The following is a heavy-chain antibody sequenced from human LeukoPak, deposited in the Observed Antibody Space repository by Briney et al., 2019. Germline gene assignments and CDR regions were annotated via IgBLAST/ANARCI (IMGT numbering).Heavy chain of an antibody. V-gene: IGHV3-48*02. D-gene: IGHD5-18*01. CDR2: ISSGSSAI. J-gene: IGHJ4*02. CDR1: GFTFSSYS. Sequence: GGSLRLSCAASGFTFSSYSMNWARQAPGKGLEWVSHISSGSSAINYADSVKGRFTISRDNARNSLFLQMNSLRDKDTAVYYCARDLGYNDDYWGQGTLVTVSS. CDR3: ARDLGYNDDY.